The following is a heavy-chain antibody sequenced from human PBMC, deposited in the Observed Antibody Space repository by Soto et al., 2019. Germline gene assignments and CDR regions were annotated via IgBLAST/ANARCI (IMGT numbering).Heavy chain of an antibody. CDR2: ISGSGGST. V-gene: IGHV3-23*01. J-gene: IGHJ5*02. CDR1: GFTFSSYA. Sequence: GGSLRLSCAASGFTFSSYAMSWVRQAPRKGLEWVSAISGSGGSTYYADSVKGRFTISRDNSKNTLYLQMSSLRAEDTAVYYCAKVMVKNWFDPWGQGTLVTVSS. D-gene: IGHD5-18*01. CDR3: AKVMVKNWFDP.